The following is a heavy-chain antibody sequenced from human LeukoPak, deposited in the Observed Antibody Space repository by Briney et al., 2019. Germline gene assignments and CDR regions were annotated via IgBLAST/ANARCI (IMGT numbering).Heavy chain of an antibody. J-gene: IGHJ6*02. Sequence: PSETLSLTCTVSGGSISSYYWSWIRQPPGKGLEWIGYIYYSGSTNYNPSLKSRVTISVDTSKNQFSLKLNSVTAADTAVYYCARDIASSSYYYYGMDVWGQGTTVTVSS. CDR1: GGSISSYY. CDR2: IYYSGST. D-gene: IGHD6-6*01. V-gene: IGHV4-59*01. CDR3: ARDIASSSYYYYGMDV.